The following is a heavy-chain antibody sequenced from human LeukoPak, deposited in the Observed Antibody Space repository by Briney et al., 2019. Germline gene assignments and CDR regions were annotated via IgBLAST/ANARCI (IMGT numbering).Heavy chain of an antibody. Sequence: GTSLRLSCVVSGFTFSDYNMHWVRQAPGKGLEWVTIISYDGTKKYYADSVKGRFTISRDNSKNSLYLQMNSLRAEDTALYYCAKDSRSGYSYGYPDYWGQGTLVTVSS. CDR2: ISYDGTKK. CDR3: AKDSRSGYSYGYPDY. J-gene: IGHJ4*02. V-gene: IGHV3-30*18. D-gene: IGHD5-18*01. CDR1: GFTFSDYN.